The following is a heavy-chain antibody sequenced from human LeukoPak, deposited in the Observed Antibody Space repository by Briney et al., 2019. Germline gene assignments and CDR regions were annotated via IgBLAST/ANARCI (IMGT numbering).Heavy chain of an antibody. CDR3: ARGGREYYFDY. J-gene: IGHJ4*02. V-gene: IGHV4-59*01. D-gene: IGHD2-15*01. CDR1: GGSISSYY. CDR2: IYYSGST. Sequence: SXTLSLTCTVPGGSISSYYWSWIRQPPGKGLEGIGYIYYSGSTNYNPSLKSRVTISVDTSKNQFSLKLSSVTAADTAVYYCARGGREYYFDYWGQGTLVTVSS.